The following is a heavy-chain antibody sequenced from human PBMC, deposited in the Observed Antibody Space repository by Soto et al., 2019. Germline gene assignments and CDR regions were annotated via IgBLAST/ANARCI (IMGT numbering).Heavy chain of an antibody. D-gene: IGHD5-12*01. CDR1: GGSINTFY. V-gene: IGHV4-4*07. CDR3: AREGSYSAYNFAHGIQLWSFDF. J-gene: IGHJ4*02. CDR2: IFSSGST. Sequence: SETLSLTCTVSGGSINTFYWSWVRQPAGKGLEWIGRIFSSGSTSFNPSLESRVAMPVDTSKNHFSLNLSSVTAADMAVYYCAREGSYSAYNFAHGIQLWSFDFWGQGALVTVSS.